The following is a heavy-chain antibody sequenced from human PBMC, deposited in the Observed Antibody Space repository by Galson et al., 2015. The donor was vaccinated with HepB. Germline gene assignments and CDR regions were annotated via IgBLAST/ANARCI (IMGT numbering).Heavy chain of an antibody. J-gene: IGHJ4*02. CDR3: AREWAGHLWFGDTPVQLFDY. CDR2: IYTSGST. V-gene: IGHV4-4*07. CDR1: GGSISSYY. Sequence: SETLSLTCTVSGGSISSYYWSWIRQPAGKGLEWIGRIYTSGSTNYNPSLKSRVTMSVDTSKNQFSLKLSSVTAADTAVYYCAREWAGHLWFGDTPVQLFDYWGQGTLVTVSS. D-gene: IGHD3-10*01.